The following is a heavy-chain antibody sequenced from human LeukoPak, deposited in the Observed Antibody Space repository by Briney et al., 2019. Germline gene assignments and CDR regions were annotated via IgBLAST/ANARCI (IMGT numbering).Heavy chain of an antibody. V-gene: IGHV3-73*01. CDR2: IRSKANGYAT. J-gene: IGHJ4*02. CDR3: TSSHSSSYYYFDY. Sequence: GGSLRLSCAASGFIFSGSAVHWVRQASGKGLEWLGRIRSKANGYATAYAASVKGRFTISRDDSQNTAFLQMNSLKIEDTAVYYCTSSHSSSYYYFDYWGQGTLVTVSS. CDR1: GFIFSGSA. D-gene: IGHD6-13*01.